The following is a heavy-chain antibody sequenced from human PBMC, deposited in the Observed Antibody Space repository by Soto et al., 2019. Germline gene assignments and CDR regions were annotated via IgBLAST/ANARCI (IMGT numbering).Heavy chain of an antibody. CDR2: IYYSGST. D-gene: IGHD3-16*01. Sequence: SETLSLTCTVSGGSISSSSYYWGWIRQPPGKGLEWIGSIYYSGSTYYNPSLKSRVTISVDTSKNQFSLKLSSVTAADTAVYYCARRYVLGWSEPWGQGTRVNVAS. J-gene: IGHJ5*02. V-gene: IGHV4-39*01. CDR1: GGSISSSSYY. CDR3: ARRYVLGWSEP.